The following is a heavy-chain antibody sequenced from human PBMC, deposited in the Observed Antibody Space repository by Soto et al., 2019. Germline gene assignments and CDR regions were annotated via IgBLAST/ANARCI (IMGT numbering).Heavy chain of an antibody. CDR2: IYPCDSDT. J-gene: IGHJ6*02. CDR1: GYSFTSYL. V-gene: IGHV5-51*01. Sequence: PGESLKISCKGSGYSFTSYLIGWVRQMPGKGLEWMRIIYPCDSDTRYSPSFQGQVTISADKSISTAYLQWSSLKASDAAMYYCARLPSFGYGRYYYGSGSNSDYYGMDVWGQGTTLTVSS. D-gene: IGHD3-10*01. CDR3: ARLPSFGYGRYYYGSGSNSDYYGMDV.